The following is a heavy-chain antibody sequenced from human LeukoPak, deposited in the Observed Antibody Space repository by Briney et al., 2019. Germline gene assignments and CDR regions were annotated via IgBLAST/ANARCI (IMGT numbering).Heavy chain of an antibody. Sequence: SQTLSLTCTVSGGSISSGSYYWSWTRQPAGKGLEWIGRIYTSGSTNYNPSLKSRVTISVDTSKNQFSLKLSSVTAADTAVYYCARGLWFGDENPPYFDYWGQGTLVTVSS. D-gene: IGHD3-10*01. CDR3: ARGLWFGDENPPYFDY. V-gene: IGHV4-61*02. CDR2: IYTSGST. CDR1: GGSISSGSYY. J-gene: IGHJ4*02.